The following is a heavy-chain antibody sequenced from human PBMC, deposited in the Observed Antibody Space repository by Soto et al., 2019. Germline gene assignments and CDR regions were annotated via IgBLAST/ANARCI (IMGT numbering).Heavy chain of an antibody. Sequence: SETLSLTCAVSCYPINSDYYWGWIRQPPGKGLEWIGSVDHSGRTYYSPSLRSRLTIFIDTSKNQFSLRLTSVTAADTAMYFCAKKGYYPSGKINLFDSWGPGTLVTVSS. CDR2: VDHSGRT. D-gene: IGHD3-10*01. J-gene: IGHJ4*02. CDR3: AKKGYYPSGKINLFDS. CDR1: CYPINSDYY. V-gene: IGHV4-38-2*01.